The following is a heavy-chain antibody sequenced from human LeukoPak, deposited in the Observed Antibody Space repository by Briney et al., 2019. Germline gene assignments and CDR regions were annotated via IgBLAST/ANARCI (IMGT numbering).Heavy chain of an antibody. CDR3: ARANHLGYCSSTSCYGWFDP. D-gene: IGHD2-2*01. CDR2: IYYSGST. J-gene: IGHJ5*02. V-gene: IGHV4-61*05. Sequence: SETLSLTCTVSGGSINSTSNYWGWIRQPPGKGLEWIGYIYYSGSTNYNPSLKSRVTISVDTSKNQFSLKLSSVTAADTAVYYCARANHLGYCSSTSCYGWFDPWGQGTLVTVSS. CDR1: GGSINSTSNY.